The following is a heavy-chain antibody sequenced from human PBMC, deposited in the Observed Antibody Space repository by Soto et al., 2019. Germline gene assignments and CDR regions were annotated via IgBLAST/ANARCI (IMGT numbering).Heavy chain of an antibody. J-gene: IGHJ3*02. CDR2: IYYSVST. V-gene: IGHV4-39*01. D-gene: IGHD6-19*01. CDR3: ARPKWQWLVSVAFDI. CDR1: GGSISSSSYY. Sequence: QLQLQESVPGLVKPSDTLSLTCTVSGGSISSSSYYWGWIRQPPGKGLEWIGSIYYSVSTYYNPSLRSRVTISVDTSKNQFSLKLSSVTAADTAVYYCARPKWQWLVSVAFDIWGQGTMVTVSS.